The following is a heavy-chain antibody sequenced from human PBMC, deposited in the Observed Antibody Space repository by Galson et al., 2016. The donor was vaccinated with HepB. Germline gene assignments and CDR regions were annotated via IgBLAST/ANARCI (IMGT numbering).Heavy chain of an antibody. Sequence: SLRLSCAASGLTVSSNYMNWVRQRQGKGLEWVSVMYSGGGTDYADSVKGRFTISRDNSKTTLYLQMNSLRPEDTAVYYCATDGDVPSDYYDSSGRGYFDCWGQGTLVTVSS. D-gene: IGHD3-22*01. CDR1: GLTVSSNY. CDR3: ATDGDVPSDYYDSSGRGYFDC. CDR2: MYSGGGT. V-gene: IGHV3-53*05. J-gene: IGHJ4*02.